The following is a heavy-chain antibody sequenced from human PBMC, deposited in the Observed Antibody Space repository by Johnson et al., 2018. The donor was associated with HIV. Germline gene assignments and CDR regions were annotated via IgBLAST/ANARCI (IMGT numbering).Heavy chain of an antibody. V-gene: IGHV3-74*01. CDR2: VNNDGGDT. D-gene: IGHD2-21*01. J-gene: IGHJ3*02. CDR3: ARGGPFHAFDI. CDR1: GFTFTNYW. Sequence: VQLVESGGGLVQPGGSLRLSCAVSGFTFTNYWMHWVRQAPGKGLVWVSRVNNDGGDTIYADSVKGRFTISRDNAKNKLFLQMNSLSAEDTAMYFCARGGPFHAFDIWGQGTMVTVSS.